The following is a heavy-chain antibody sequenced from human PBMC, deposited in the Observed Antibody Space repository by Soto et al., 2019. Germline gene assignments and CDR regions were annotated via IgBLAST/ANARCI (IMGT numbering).Heavy chain of an antibody. CDR2: ISGSGGST. J-gene: IGHJ6*02. CDR3: AKEKFTLRLGMDV. CDR1: VCTFSSYA. D-gene: IGHD3-16*01. Sequence: PGGSLRLSCAASVCTFSSYAMRWVRQAPGKGLEWISSISGSGGSTYYADSVKGRFTISRDNSKNTLYLQMNSLRAGDTAVYYCAKEKFTLRLGMDVWGQGTTVTAP. V-gene: IGHV3-23*01.